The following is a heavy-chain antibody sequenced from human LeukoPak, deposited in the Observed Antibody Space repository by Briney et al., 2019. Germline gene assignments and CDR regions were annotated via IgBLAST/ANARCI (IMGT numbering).Heavy chain of an antibody. CDR3: TRSFPGIVGAADF. D-gene: IGHD6-13*01. CDR2: IYYSGST. J-gene: IGHJ4*02. Sequence: SETLSLTCTVSGGSISSSSYYWGWIRQPPGKGLEWIGSIYYSGSTYYNPSLKSRVTISVDTSKNQFSLKVTSMTAADTSVYYCTRSFPGIVGAADFWGQGTLVTVSS. CDR1: GGSISSSSYY. V-gene: IGHV4-39*07.